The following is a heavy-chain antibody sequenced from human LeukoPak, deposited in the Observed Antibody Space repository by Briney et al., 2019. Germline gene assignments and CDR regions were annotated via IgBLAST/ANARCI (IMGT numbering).Heavy chain of an antibody. D-gene: IGHD2-8*01. CDR1: GFTFGDYA. CDR3: AVLHYYAMDV. V-gene: IGHV3-9*01. J-gene: IGHJ6*02. Sequence: SLRLSCAASGFTFGDYAMHWVRQAPGKGLEWVSGISWNSGTKGYADSVKGRFTISRDNAKNSLYLQMNSLRGEDAALYYCAVLHYYAMDVWGQGTTVTVSS. CDR2: ISWNSGTK.